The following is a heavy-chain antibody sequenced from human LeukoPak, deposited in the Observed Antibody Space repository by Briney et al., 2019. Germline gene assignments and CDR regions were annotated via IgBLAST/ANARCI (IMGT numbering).Heavy chain of an antibody. J-gene: IGHJ4*02. D-gene: IGHD5-24*01. V-gene: IGHV1-69*05. CDR2: IIPIFGTA. CDR3: ARGDGRSQEPLDY. CDR1: GGTFSSYA. Sequence: GASVKFSSKASGGTFSSYAISWVRQAPGQGLEWMGRIIPIFGTANYAQKFQGRVTITTDESTSTAYMELSSLRSEDTAVYYCARGDGRSQEPLDYWDQGTLVTVSS.